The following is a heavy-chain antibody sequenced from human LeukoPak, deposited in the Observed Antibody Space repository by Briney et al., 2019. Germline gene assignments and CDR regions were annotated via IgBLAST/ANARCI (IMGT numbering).Heavy chain of an antibody. CDR2: IYYSGST. V-gene: IGHV4-59*01. J-gene: IGHJ5*02. CDR1: GGSISSYY. CDR3: ARDRVAVAGKVHWFDP. Sequence: SETLSLTCTVSGGSISSYYWSWIRLPPGKGLEWIGYIYYSGSTNYNPSLKSRVTISVDTSKNQFSLKLSSVTAADTAVYYCARDRVAVAGKVHWFDPWGQGTLVTVSS. D-gene: IGHD6-19*01.